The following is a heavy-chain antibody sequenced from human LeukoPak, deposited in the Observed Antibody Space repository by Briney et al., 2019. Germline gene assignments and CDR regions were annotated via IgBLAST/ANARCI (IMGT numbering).Heavy chain of an antibody. CDR3: AKDQSGYSYGSFGMDV. D-gene: IGHD5-18*01. CDR1: GFTFRSYG. V-gene: IGHV3-33*06. J-gene: IGHJ6*02. Sequence: GGSLRLSCAASGFTFRSYGMHWVRQAPGKGLEWVAGICFDGSNKNYVDSVKGRFTFSRDNSKNTLYLQMNSLRAEDTAVYYCAKDQSGYSYGSFGMDVWGQGTTVTVSS. CDR2: ICFDGSNK.